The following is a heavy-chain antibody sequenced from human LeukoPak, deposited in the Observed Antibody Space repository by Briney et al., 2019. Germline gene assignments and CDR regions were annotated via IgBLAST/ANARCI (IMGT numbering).Heavy chain of an antibody. Sequence: PGGSLRLSCAASGFTFSSYAMHWVRQAPGKGLEWVAVISYDGSNKYYADSVKGRFTISRDNSKSTLYLQMNSLRAEDTAVYYCARVGDSEDYWGQGTLVTVSS. CDR1: GFTFSSYA. D-gene: IGHD3-10*01. J-gene: IGHJ4*02. CDR3: ARVGDSEDY. V-gene: IGHV3-30-3*01. CDR2: ISYDGSNK.